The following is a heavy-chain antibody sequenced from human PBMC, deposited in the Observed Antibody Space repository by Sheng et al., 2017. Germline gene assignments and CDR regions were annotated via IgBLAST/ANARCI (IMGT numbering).Heavy chain of an antibody. Sequence: EVQLLESGGGLIQPGGSLRLSCAASGFPFIRYAMAWARQAPGKGLEWVSSIGAIDGSTYYADPVKGRFTISRDNSKNMVYLQMDSLRAEDTAVYYCAKGTSRSVVVTATDYWG. D-gene: IGHD2-21*02. J-gene: IGHJ4*01. CDR1: GFPFIRYA. CDR3: AKGTSRSVVVTATDY. CDR2: IGAIDGST. V-gene: IGHV3-23*01.